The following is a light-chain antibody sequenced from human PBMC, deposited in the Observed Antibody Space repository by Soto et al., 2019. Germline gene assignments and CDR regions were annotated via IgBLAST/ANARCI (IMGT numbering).Light chain of an antibody. CDR3: QQYGISPT. V-gene: IGKV3-20*01. CDR1: QSVSSNY. CDR2: DVS. J-gene: IGKJ1*01. Sequence: DIVLTQSPGTLSLSPGERATLSCRSSQSVSSNYLAWYQQKPDQAPRLVIYDVSGRATGIPDRFSGSGSGTDFILAISSLEPEDSEVYYCQQYGISPTVGQGTKVEIK.